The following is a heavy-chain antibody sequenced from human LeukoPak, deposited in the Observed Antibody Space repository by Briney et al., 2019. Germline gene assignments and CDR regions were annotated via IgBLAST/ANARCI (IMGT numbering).Heavy chain of an antibody. V-gene: IGHV4-34*01. CDR3: ARGVVGANYYYYYMDV. CDR1: GGSFSGYY. Sequence: SETLSLTCAVYGGSFSGYYWSWIRQPPGKGLEWIGEINHSGSTNYNPSLKSRVTISVDTSKNQFSLKLSSVTAADTAVYYCARGVVGANYYYYYMDVWGKGTTVTISS. CDR2: INHSGST. D-gene: IGHD1-26*01. J-gene: IGHJ6*03.